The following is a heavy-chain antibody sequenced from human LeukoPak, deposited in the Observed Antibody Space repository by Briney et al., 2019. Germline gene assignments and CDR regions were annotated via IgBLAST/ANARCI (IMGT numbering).Heavy chain of an antibody. CDR2: ISGSGGST. Sequence: GGSLRLSCAASGFTFSSYAMSWVRQAPGKGLEWGSAISGSGGSTYYADSVKGRFTISRDNSKNTLYLQMNSLRAEDTAVYYCAKDSVVRGVISDYWGQGTLVTVSS. V-gene: IGHV3-23*01. J-gene: IGHJ4*02. CDR3: AKDSVVRGVISDY. D-gene: IGHD3-10*01. CDR1: GFTFSSYA.